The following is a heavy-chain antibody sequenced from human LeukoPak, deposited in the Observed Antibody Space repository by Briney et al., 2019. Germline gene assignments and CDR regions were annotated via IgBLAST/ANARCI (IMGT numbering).Heavy chain of an antibody. J-gene: IGHJ4*02. CDR1: GFTFSSYG. Sequence: GGSLRLSCAASGFTFSSYGMHWVRQAPGKGLEWVAVIWYDGSNKYYADSVKGRFTISRDNSKNTLYLQMSSLGADDTAVYYCAKGYSYAFDYWGQGTLVTVSS. CDR2: IWYDGSNK. V-gene: IGHV3-30*02. D-gene: IGHD3-16*01. CDR3: AKGYSYAFDY.